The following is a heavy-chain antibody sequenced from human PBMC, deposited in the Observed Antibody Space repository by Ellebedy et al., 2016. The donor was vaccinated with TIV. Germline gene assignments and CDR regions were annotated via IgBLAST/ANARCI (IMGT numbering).Heavy chain of an antibody. J-gene: IGHJ5*02. V-gene: IGHV1-2*02. CDR3: ARASAVAAPLPDP. Sequence: ASVKVSXKASGYTFTGYYMHWVRQAPGQGLEWMGWINPNSGGTNYAQKFQGRVTMTRDTSISTAYMELGRLRSDDTAVYYCARASAVAAPLPDPWGQGTLVTVSS. CDR2: INPNSGGT. D-gene: IGHD6-19*01. CDR1: GYTFTGYY.